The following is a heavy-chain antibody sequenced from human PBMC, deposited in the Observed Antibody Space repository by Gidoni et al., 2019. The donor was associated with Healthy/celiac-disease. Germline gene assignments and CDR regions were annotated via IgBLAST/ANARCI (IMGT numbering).Heavy chain of an antibody. D-gene: IGHD3-10*01. CDR2: ISYDGSNK. CDR1: GFTFSSYA. J-gene: IGHJ4*02. CDR3: AKSRSGADYYGSGSYSPFDY. Sequence: QVQLVESGGGVVQPGRSLRLSCAASGFTFSSYAMHWVRQAPGKGLEWVAVISYDGSNKYYADSVKGRFTISRDNSKNTLYLQMNSLRAEDTAVYYCAKSRSGADYYGSGSYSPFDYWGQGTLVTVSS. V-gene: IGHV3-30*18.